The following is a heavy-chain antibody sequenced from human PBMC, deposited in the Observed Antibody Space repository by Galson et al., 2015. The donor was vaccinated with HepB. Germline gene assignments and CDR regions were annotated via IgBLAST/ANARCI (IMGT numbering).Heavy chain of an antibody. CDR2: ISSSSSYI. CDR3: ARGGSSYSGSYYSYY. Sequence: SLRLSCAASGFTFSSYSMNWVRQAPGKGLEWVSSISSSSSYIFYSDSLKGRFTISRDNAKNSLYLQMNSLTAEDTAVYYCARGGSSYSGSYYSYYWGQGTLVTVSS. CDR1: GFTFSSYS. D-gene: IGHD1-26*01. V-gene: IGHV3-21*01. J-gene: IGHJ4*02.